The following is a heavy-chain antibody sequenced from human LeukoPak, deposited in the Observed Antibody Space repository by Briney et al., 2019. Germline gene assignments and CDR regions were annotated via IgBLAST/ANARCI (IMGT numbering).Heavy chain of an antibody. V-gene: IGHV3-74*01. CDR3: AQDYYDTSGPLN. Sequence: PGGSLRLSCAASGFSFSSYWMHWVRQAPGKGLVWVAHIHSDEITTAYADSVKGRFTISRDNSKNTLFLHMNSLRLEDTAVYYCAQDYYDTSGPLNWGQGTLVTVSS. D-gene: IGHD3-22*01. CDR1: GFSFSSYW. CDR2: IHSDEITT. J-gene: IGHJ4*02.